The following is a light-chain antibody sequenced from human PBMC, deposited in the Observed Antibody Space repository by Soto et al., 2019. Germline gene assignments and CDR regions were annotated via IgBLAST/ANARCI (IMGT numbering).Light chain of an antibody. CDR2: GAS. V-gene: IGKV3-20*01. CDR3: QRYDSSPPIT. Sequence: EVVLTQSPGTLSLSPGESATLSCRASENISRNYLAWYQQKPGQAPRLLIYGASSRANGIPERFSGGGSGTDFNLTIGRLEPEDFAVYYCQRYDSSPPITFGQGTRLEIK. J-gene: IGKJ5*01. CDR1: ENISRNY.